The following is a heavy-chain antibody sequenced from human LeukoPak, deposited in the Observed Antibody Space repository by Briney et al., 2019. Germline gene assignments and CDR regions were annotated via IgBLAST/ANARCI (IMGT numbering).Heavy chain of an antibody. CDR1: GYTFTSYY. CDR2: INPSGGST. CDR3: ARVRPPSRYFDY. V-gene: IGHV1-46*01. Sequence: ASVTVSCTASGYTFTSYYMHWVRQAPGQGLEWMGIINPSGGSTSYAQKFQGRVTMTRDTSTSTVYMELSSLRSEDTAVYYCARVRPPSRYFDYWGQGTLVTVSS. J-gene: IGHJ4*02.